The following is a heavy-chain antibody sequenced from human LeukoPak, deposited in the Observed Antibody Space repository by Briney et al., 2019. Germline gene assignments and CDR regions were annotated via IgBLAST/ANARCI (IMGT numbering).Heavy chain of an antibody. D-gene: IGHD6-19*01. CDR2: IYYDGST. Sequence: SETLSLTCTVSGGSISSYYWSWIRQPPGKGLEWIGYIYYDGSTNYNPSLKSRVTISVDTSKNQFSLKLSSVTAADTAVYYCARDRVIAVAGDNWFDPWGQGTLVTVSS. CDR3: ARDRVIAVAGDNWFDP. J-gene: IGHJ5*02. CDR1: GGSISSYY. V-gene: IGHV4-59*01.